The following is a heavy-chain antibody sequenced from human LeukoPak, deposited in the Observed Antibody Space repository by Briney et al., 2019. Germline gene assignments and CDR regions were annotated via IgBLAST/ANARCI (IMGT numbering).Heavy chain of an antibody. CDR2: IKQDGSEK. V-gene: IGHV3-7*01. J-gene: IGHJ4*02. D-gene: IGHD2-2*01. Sequence: GGSLRLSCLASGFTFSSYWMSWVRQAPGKGLEWVATIKQDGSEKYYVDSVKGRFTISRDNAKNSLYLQMNSLRAEDTAVYYCARRRCSSTSCFEDYWGQGTLVTVSS. CDR1: GFTFSSYW. CDR3: ARRRCSSTSCFEDY.